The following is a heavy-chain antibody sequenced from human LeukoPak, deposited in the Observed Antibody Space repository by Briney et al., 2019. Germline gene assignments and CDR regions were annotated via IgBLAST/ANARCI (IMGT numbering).Heavy chain of an antibody. CDR3: AKAGDIVVVPAAKLRQWYFDL. CDR2: ISGSGGST. V-gene: IGHV3-23*01. J-gene: IGHJ2*01. CDR1: GFTFSSYA. D-gene: IGHD2-2*01. Sequence: QAGGSLRLSCAASGFTFSSYAMSWVRQAPGKGLEWVSAISGSGGSTYYADSVKGRFTISRDNSKNTLYLQMNSLRAEDTAVYYCAKAGDIVVVPAAKLRQWYFDLWGRGTLVTVSS.